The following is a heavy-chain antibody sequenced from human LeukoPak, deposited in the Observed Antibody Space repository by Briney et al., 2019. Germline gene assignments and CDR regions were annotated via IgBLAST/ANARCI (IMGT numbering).Heavy chain of an antibody. J-gene: IGHJ4*02. CDR2: ISASGGST. D-gene: IGHD3-22*01. V-gene: IGHV3-23*01. CDR3: AKDFGRKYDSKTY. CDR1: GFTFSSHA. Sequence: GGSLRLSCAASGFTFSSHAMSWVRQAPGKGLEWVSAISASGGSTDYADSVKGRFMISRDNSRNTLYLQMNSLRADDTAVYYCAKDFGRKYDSKTYWGQGTLVTVSS.